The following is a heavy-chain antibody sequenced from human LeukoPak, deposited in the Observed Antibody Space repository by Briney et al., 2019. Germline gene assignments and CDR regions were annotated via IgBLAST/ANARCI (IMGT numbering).Heavy chain of an antibody. CDR2: ISGSGGSI. CDR1: GFSLTDSW. D-gene: IGHD3-16*02. Sequence: GGSLRLSCSASGFSLTDSWMSWVRQAPGKGLEWVSGISGSGGSIYYADSVKGRITISRDNSKNTVYLQMNTLRADDTAVYYCARGGGVIEFDYWGQGTLVTVSS. V-gene: IGHV3-23*01. CDR3: ARGGGVIEFDY. J-gene: IGHJ4*02.